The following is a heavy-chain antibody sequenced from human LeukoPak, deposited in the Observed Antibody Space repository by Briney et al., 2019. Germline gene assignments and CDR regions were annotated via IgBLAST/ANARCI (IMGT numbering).Heavy chain of an antibody. CDR3: ARDRPDEIAVAVHNWFDP. V-gene: IGHV4-39*07. Sequence: SETLSPTCTVSGGSISSSSYYWGWIRQPPGKGLEWIGSIYYSGSTYYNPSLKSRVTISVDTSKNQFSLKLSSVTAADTAVYYCARDRPDEIAVAVHNWFDPWGQGTLVTVSS. CDR1: GGSISSSSYY. D-gene: IGHD6-19*01. J-gene: IGHJ5*02. CDR2: IYYSGST.